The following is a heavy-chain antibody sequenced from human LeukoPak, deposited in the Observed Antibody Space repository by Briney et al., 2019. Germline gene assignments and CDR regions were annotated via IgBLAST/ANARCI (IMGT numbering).Heavy chain of an antibody. CDR1: A. Sequence: AMSXXRQAPGKGXEWVSIISGARGTPYYADSVRGRFTISRDNSKNTLYLQMNSLRAEDTAVYYCAKAYYDILTGSDYWGQGTLVTVSS. D-gene: IGHD3-9*01. CDR3: AKAYYDILTGSDY. CDR2: ISGARGTP. J-gene: IGHJ4*02. V-gene: IGHV3-23*01.